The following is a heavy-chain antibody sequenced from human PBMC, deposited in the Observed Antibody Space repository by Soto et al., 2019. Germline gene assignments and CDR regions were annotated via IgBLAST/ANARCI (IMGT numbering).Heavy chain of an antibody. CDR2: ISSSSSYI. CDR3: ARVMAYCGGDCYPDY. CDR1: GFTFSSYS. J-gene: IGHJ4*02. Sequence: EVQLVESGGGLVKPGGSLRLSCAASGFTFSSYSMNWVRQAPGKGLEWVSSISSSSSYIYNADSVKGRFTISRDNAKNSLYLQLNSLRAADTAVYYCARVMAYCGGDCYPDYWGQGTLVTVSS. D-gene: IGHD2-21*02. V-gene: IGHV3-21*01.